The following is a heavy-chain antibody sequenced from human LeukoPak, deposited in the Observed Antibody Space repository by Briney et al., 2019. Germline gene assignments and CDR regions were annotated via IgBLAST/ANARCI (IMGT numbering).Heavy chain of an antibody. J-gene: IGHJ5*02. D-gene: IGHD3-10*01. CDR3: ARDATGGSGSYIWFDP. CDR1: GFTFSDYY. Sequence: SGGSLRLSCAASGFTFSDYYMSWIRQAPGKGLEWVSYISSSGSTTYYADSVEGRFTISRDNAKNSLYLQMNSLRAEDTAVYYCARDATGGSGSYIWFDPWGQGTLVTVSS. V-gene: IGHV3-11*01. CDR2: ISSSGSTT.